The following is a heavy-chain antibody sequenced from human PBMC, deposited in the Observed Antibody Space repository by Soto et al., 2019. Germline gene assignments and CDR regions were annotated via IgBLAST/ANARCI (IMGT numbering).Heavy chain of an antibody. V-gene: IGHV3-23*01. CDR1: GFTFSRYA. CDR2: ISGSGGSA. D-gene: IGHD3-9*01. Sequence: EVQLLESGGGLVQPGGSLRISCAASGFTFSRYAMSWVRQAPGKGLECLSTISGSGGSAYYADSVKGRFTITRDNSKNTRPVQMNSLRAEDTAVYYCAKASDYDDILTGLHWGQGTLVTVSA. CDR3: AKASDYDDILTGLH. J-gene: IGHJ4*02.